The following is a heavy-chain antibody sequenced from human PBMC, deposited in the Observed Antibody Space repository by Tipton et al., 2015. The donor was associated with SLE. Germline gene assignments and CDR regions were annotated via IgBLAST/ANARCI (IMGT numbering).Heavy chain of an antibody. CDR1: GGSISSGTDY. J-gene: IGHJ6*02. CDR2: IYHSGST. V-gene: IGHV4-39*07. D-gene: IGHD4-17*01. CDR3: GTVTTDYYDYGVDV. Sequence: TLSLTCTVSGGSISSGTDYWSWIRQPPGKGLEWIGSIYHSGSTYYNPSLKSRVTISVDTSKNQFSLKLSSVTAADTAVYYCGTVTTDYYDYGVDVWGQGTTVTVSS.